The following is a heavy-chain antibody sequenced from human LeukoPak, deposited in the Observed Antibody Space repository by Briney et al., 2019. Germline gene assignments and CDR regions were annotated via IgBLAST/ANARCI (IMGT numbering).Heavy chain of an antibody. CDR2: ISGSGGNT. CDR3: AKERITTTTFDY. Sequence: GGSLRLSCAASGFTFTNYPMNWVRQAPGKGLEWVSDISGSGGNTHYADSVKGRFTISRDNSKNTLYLQMNSLRAEDTAIYYCAKERITTTTFDYWGQRTLVTVSS. CDR1: GFTFTNYP. V-gene: IGHV3-23*01. J-gene: IGHJ4*02. D-gene: IGHD4-17*01.